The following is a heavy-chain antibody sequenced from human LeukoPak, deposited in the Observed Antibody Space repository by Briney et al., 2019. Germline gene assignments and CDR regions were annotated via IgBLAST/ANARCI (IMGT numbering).Heavy chain of an antibody. CDR2: ISAYNGNT. CDR3: ARDSLGSMEY. D-gene: IGHD3-16*01. Sequence: ASVNVSCTASGYTFTNDGINCLRQAPGQGREWMGWISAYNGNTNYAQRLQGRVTMTTDTSTSTAYMELRSLRSDDTAVYYCARDSLGSMEYWGQGTLVTVSS. CDR1: GYTFTNDG. J-gene: IGHJ4*02. V-gene: IGHV1-18*01.